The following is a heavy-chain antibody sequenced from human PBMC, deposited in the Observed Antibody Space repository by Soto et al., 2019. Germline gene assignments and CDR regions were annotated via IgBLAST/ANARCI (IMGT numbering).Heavy chain of an antibody. CDR3: ARERRGGPAPHDD. Sequence: GVSLSLSCAASGFPFRSYGMHWVRQAPGKGLEWVAVIWYDGSNKYYADSVKGRFTISRDNSKNTLYLQMNSLRAEDTAVYYWARERRGGPAPHDDWGQGILVTV. CDR1: GFPFRSYG. D-gene: IGHD1-1*01. CDR2: IWYDGSNK. J-gene: IGHJ4*02. V-gene: IGHV3-33*01.